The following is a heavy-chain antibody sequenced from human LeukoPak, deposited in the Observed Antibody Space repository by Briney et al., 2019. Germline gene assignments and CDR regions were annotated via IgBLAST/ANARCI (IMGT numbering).Heavy chain of an antibody. V-gene: IGHV4-61*01. CDR2: IYYSGST. Sequence: SETLSPTFTVSGGSVSSGSYYWSWIRQPPGKGLEWIGYIYYSGSTNYNPSLKSRVTISVDTSKNQFSLKLSSVTAADTAVYYCARVHTTVTTYYFDYWGQGTLVTVSS. CDR3: ARVHTTVTTYYFDY. J-gene: IGHJ4*02. D-gene: IGHD4-17*01. CDR1: GGSVSSGSYY.